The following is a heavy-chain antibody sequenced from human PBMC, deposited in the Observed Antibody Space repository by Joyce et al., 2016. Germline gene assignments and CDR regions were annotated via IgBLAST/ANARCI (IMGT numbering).Heavy chain of an antibody. CDR1: GYTFTNYW. Sequence: EVQLVQSGAEVKKPGESLKISCKGSGYTFTNYWIGWVRQMPGKGLEWMGIIYPGDSDAIYSPSFQGQITISADKSITTAYLQWSSLKASDTAMYYCARQRSHWFDSWGQGTPVTVSS. J-gene: IGHJ5*01. CDR2: IYPGDSDA. CDR3: ARQRSHWFDS. V-gene: IGHV5-51*01. D-gene: IGHD3-3*01.